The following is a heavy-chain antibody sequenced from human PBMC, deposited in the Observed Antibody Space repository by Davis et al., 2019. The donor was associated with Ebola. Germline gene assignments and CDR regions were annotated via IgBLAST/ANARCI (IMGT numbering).Heavy chain of an antibody. V-gene: IGHV3-21*01. CDR3: ATSRGPYYYYGMDV. CDR1: GFTFSSYS. CDR2: ISSSSSYI. J-gene: IGHJ6*02. Sequence: GESLKISCAASGFTFSSYSMNWVRQAPGKGLEWVSSISSSSSYIYYADSVKGRFTISRDNSKNTLYLQMNSLRAEDTAVYYCATSRGPYYYYGMDVWGQGTTVTVSS.